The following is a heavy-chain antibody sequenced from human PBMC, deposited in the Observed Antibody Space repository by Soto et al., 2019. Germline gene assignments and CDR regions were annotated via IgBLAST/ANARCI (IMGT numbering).Heavy chain of an antibody. D-gene: IGHD6-19*01. J-gene: IGHJ5*02. Sequence: QVQLQESGPGLVKPSETLSLTCTVPGGSVNIGTYYWSWIRQPPGKGLEWIGFIHYSGSTNYNPSLKSRVTMSVDTSKNQLSLNLRSVTAADTAMYYCVKHELWLVRLTWGQGTLVTVSS. CDR2: IHYSGST. CDR3: VKHELWLVRLT. CDR1: GGSVNIGTYY. V-gene: IGHV4-61*01.